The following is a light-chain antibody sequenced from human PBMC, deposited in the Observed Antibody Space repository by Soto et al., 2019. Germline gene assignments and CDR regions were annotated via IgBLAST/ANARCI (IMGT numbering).Light chain of an antibody. J-gene: IGKJ1*01. CDR2: GAS. V-gene: IGKV3-15*01. CDR3: QQYNNWWT. Sequence: EMVMTQSPATLSVSPGERATLCCRASQSVSSNLAWYQQKPGQAPRLLIYGASTRATGIPARFSGSGSGTEFTLTISSLQSEDFAVYYCQQYNNWWTFGQGTKVDIK. CDR1: QSVSSN.